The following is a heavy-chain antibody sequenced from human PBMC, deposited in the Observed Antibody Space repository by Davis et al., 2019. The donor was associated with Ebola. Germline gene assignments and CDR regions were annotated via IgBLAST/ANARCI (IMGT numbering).Heavy chain of an antibody. Sequence: GESLKISCKGSGYSFTNYWIGWVRQMPGKGLEWMGIIYPGDSDTRYSPSFQGQVTISADKSISPAYLQWSSLKASDTAIYYCARRRVIHALSTNDYFDFWGQGTLVTVSS. CDR3: ARRRVIHALSTNDYFDF. CDR1: GYSFTNYW. D-gene: IGHD5/OR15-5a*01. CDR2: IYPGDSDT. V-gene: IGHV5-51*01. J-gene: IGHJ4*02.